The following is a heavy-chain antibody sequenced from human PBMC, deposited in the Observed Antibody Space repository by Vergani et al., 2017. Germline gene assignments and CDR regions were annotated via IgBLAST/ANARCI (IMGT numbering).Heavy chain of an antibody. CDR2: INHSGST. J-gene: IGHJ3*02. V-gene: IGHV4-34*01. CDR1: GGSFSGYY. Sequence: QVQLQQWGAGLLKPSETLSLTCAVYGGSFSGYYWIWIRQPPGRGLEWIGEINHSGSTNYNPSLKSRVTISVDTSKNQFSLKLSSVTAADTAVYYCARQWGAFDIWGQGTMVTVSS. D-gene: IGHD2-8*01. CDR3: ARQWGAFDI.